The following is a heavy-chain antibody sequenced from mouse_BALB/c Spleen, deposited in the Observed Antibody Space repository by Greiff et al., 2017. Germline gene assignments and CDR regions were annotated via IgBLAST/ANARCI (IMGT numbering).Heavy chain of an antibody. V-gene: IGHV2-9*02. Sequence: QVQLQQSGPGLVAPSQSLSITCTVSGFSLTSYGVHWVRQPPGKGLEWLGVIWAGGSTNYNSALMSRLSISKDNSKSQVFLKMNSLQTDDTAMYYCATGGIYYDYFDYWGQGTTLTVSS. CDR3: ATGGIYYDYFDY. J-gene: IGHJ2*01. CDR1: GFSLTSYG. D-gene: IGHD2-4*01. CDR2: IWAGGST.